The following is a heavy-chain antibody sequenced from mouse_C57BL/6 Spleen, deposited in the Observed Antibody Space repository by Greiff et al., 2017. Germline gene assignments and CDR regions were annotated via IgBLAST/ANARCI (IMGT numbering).Heavy chain of an antibody. Sequence: QVQLQQSGAELMKPGASVKLSCKATGYTFTGYWIEWVKQRPGHGLEWIGEILPGSGSTNYNEKLKGKATFTADTSSNTAYMHLSSLTTEDSAIAYCACPGGSLYFDYWGQGTTLTVSS. CDR1: GYTFTGYW. CDR3: ACPGGSLYFDY. J-gene: IGHJ2*01. CDR2: ILPGSGST. D-gene: IGHD1-1*02. V-gene: IGHV1-9*01.